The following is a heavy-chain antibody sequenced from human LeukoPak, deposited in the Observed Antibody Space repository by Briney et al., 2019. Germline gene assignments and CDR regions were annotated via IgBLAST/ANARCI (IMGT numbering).Heavy chain of an antibody. V-gene: IGHV4-4*02. CDR1: GGAISSNMW. CDR3: ARDSSIVGTTGAFDI. Sequence: SETLSLTCSISGGAISSNMWWSWVRQTPGKGLEWIGEIYHSGSTNYNPSLKSRVTLLIDKSKNQFSLKLSSVTAADTAVYYCARDSSIVGTTGAFDIWGQGTMVIVSS. CDR2: IYHSGST. J-gene: IGHJ3*02. D-gene: IGHD1-26*01.